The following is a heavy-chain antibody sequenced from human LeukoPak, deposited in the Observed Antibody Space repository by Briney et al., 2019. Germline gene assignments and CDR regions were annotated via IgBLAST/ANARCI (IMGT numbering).Heavy chain of an antibody. Sequence: ASVKVSCKVSGYTLTELSMHWVRQAPGKGLEWMGGFDPEDGETIYAQKFQGRVTMTEDTSTDTAYMELSSLRSEDTAVYYCARVLSVAASIPDWFDPWGQGTLVTVSS. CDR1: GYTLTELS. D-gene: IGHD2-15*01. CDR3: ARVLSVAASIPDWFDP. V-gene: IGHV1-24*01. CDR2: FDPEDGET. J-gene: IGHJ5*02.